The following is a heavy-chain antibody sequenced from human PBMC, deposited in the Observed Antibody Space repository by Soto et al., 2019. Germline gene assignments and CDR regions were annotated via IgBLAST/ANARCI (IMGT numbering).Heavy chain of an antibody. D-gene: IGHD1-1*01. CDR2: IYHTGST. Sequence: TLSLTCSVSGGSISTVGHYWTWIRQPPGKGLEWIGSIYHTGSTYYSKSLRSRLTMSVDTSKSQFSLRLSSVTAADTAVYYCARATGTLRSRNCDXWGQGSLVTVSX. J-gene: IGHJ4*02. V-gene: IGHV4-31*03. CDR1: GGSISTVGHY. CDR3: ARATGTLRSRNCDX.